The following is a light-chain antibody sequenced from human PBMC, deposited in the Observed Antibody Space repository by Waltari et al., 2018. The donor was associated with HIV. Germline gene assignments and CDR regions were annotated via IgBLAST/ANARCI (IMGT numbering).Light chain of an antibody. CDR3: HQRSIWPLT. V-gene: IGKV3-11*01. CDR1: QSVSSY. Sequence: PGERATLSCRASQSVSSYLAWYQQKPGQAPRLLIYAASNRATGIPARFSGSGSGTDFTLTISSLEPEDFAVYYCHQRSIWPLTFGGGTKVEIK. J-gene: IGKJ4*01. CDR2: AAS.